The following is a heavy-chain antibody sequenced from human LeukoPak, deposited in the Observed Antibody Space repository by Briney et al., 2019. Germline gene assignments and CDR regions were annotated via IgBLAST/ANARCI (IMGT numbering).Heavy chain of an antibody. CDR2: INHSGST. V-gene: IGHV4-34*01. CDR1: GGSFSGYY. CDR3: ARGPRYFDWLSHAFDI. D-gene: IGHD3-9*01. Sequence: SETLSLTCAVYGGSFSGYYWSWIRQPPGKGLEWSGEINHSGSTNYNPSLKSRVTISVDTSKNQFSLKLSSVTAADTAVYYCARGPRYFDWLSHAFDIWGQGTLVTVSS. J-gene: IGHJ3*02.